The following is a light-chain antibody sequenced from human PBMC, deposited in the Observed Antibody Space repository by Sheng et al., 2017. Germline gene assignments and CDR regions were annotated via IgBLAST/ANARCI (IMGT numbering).Light chain of an antibody. Sequence: EIVMTQSPATLSVSPGERAILSCRASESVGSNLAWYQQKPGQAPRLLIYGASSRATGIPDRFSGSGSGTDFTLTISRLEPEDFAVYYCQQYGSSPRYTFGQGTKLEIK. CDR3: QQYGSSPRYT. V-gene: IGKV3-20*01. CDR1: ESVGSN. J-gene: IGKJ2*01. CDR2: GAS.